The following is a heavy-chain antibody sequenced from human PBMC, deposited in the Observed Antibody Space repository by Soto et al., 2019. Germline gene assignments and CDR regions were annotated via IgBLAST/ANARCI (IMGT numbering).Heavy chain of an antibody. D-gene: IGHD3-10*01. CDR2: FTRSGNT. CDR1: GFTFSNYA. CDR3: AREFAPGSPNYDY. Sequence: GGSLRLSCAASGFTFSNYAMSWVRQAPGKGLEWVSTFTRSGNTYYADSVKGRFTISRDNSKNTLYLQMDSLRAEDTAVYYCAREFAPGSPNYDYWGLGTLGTVSS. J-gene: IGHJ4*02. V-gene: IGHV3-23*01.